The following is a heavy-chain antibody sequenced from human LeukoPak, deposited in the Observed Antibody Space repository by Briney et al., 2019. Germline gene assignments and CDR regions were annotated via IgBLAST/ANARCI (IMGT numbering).Heavy chain of an antibody. CDR2: IKSKTDGGTT. CDR3: TTVGMNIVVVPAAKGYDAFDI. CDR1: GFTFSNAW. V-gene: IGHV3-15*01. Sequence: GGSLRLSCAASGFTFSNAWMSWVRQAPGKGLEWVGRIKSKTDGGTTDYAAPVKGRFTISRVDSKNTLYLQMNSLKTEDTAVYYCTTVGMNIVVVPAAKGYDAFDIWGQGTMVTVSS. D-gene: IGHD2-2*01. J-gene: IGHJ3*02.